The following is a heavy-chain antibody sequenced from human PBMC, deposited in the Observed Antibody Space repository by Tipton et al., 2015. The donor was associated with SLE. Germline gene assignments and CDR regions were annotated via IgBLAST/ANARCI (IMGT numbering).Heavy chain of an antibody. J-gene: IGHJ6*02. D-gene: IGHD6-13*01. Sequence: LRLSCTVSGGSISSYYWSWIRQPPGKGLEWIGYIYYSGSTNYNPSLKSRVTISVDTSKNQFSRKLSSVTAADTAVYYCARQGQQLVRPYYYGMDVWGQGTTVTVSS. V-gene: IGHV4-59*08. CDR1: GGSISSYY. CDR3: ARQGQQLVRPYYYGMDV. CDR2: IYYSGST.